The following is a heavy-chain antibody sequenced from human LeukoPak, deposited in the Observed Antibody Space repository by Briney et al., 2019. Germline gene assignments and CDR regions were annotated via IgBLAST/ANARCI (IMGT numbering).Heavy chain of an antibody. D-gene: IGHD5-18*01. CDR2: ISGSGGST. CDR3: ARWRNTAMGKHFDY. CDR1: GFTFSSYG. J-gene: IGHJ4*02. V-gene: IGHV3-23*01. Sequence: GGTLRLSCAASGFTFSSYGMSWVRQAPGKGLEWVSAISGSGGSTYYADSVKGRFTISRDNSKNSLYLQMNSLRAEDTAVYYCARWRNTAMGKHFDYWGQGTLVTVSS.